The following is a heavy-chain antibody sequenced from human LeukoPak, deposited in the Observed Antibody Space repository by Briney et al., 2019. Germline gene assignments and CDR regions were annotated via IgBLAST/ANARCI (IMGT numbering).Heavy chain of an antibody. CDR1: GGSISSGSYY. J-gene: IGHJ5*02. CDR2: ISSTGRT. D-gene: IGHD6-19*01. V-gene: IGHV4-61*02. Sequence: SETLSLTCTVSGGSISSGSYYWSWIRQPAGKGLEWIGRISSTGRTDYNPSLTARVTISIDMSKNQFSMKLSSVTAADTAVYYCAKGAGPPWFDPWGRGTLVTVSS. CDR3: AKGAGPPWFDP.